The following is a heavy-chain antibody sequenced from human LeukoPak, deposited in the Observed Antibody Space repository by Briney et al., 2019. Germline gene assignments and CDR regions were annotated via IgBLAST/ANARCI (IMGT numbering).Heavy chain of an antibody. J-gene: IGHJ4*02. CDR2: ISSSGSAI. V-gene: IGHV3-48*03. CDR3: ARGGGDY. D-gene: IGHD3-16*01. CDR1: GFTFSSYE. Sequence: PGGSLRLSCAASGFTFSSYEMNWVRQAPGEGLEWVSYISSSGSAIHYAESLKGRFTISRDNAKSSLYLQMNSLRVEDTAVYYCARGGGDYWGQGTLVTVPS.